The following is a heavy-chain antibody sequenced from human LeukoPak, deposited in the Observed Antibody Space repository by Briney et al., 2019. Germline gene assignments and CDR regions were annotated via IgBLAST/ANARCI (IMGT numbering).Heavy chain of an antibody. CDR3: ARDLVDGREDWGYTERFDY. CDR2: IIPSFGTA. CDR1: GGTSSSYA. D-gene: IGHD2-8*02. V-gene: IGHV1-69*13. Sequence: SVKVSCKASGGTSSSYAISWVRQAPGQGLEWMGGIIPSFGTANYAQKFQGRVTITADESTSTAYMELSSLRSEDTAVYYCARDLVDGREDWGYTERFDYWGQGTLVTVSS. J-gene: IGHJ4*02.